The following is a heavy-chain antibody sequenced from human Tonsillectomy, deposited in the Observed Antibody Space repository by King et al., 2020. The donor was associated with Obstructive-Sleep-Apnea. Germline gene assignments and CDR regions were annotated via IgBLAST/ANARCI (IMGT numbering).Heavy chain of an antibody. CDR3: ARLTYYDILSGYGLGFDY. Sequence: QLVQSGAVVKKPGESLKISCKDSGNSFTTYWIGWVRQMPGKGLEWMGIIYPGDYRIRYSPSFHGQVTISADKSISTAFLQWSSLEASDSAIYYCARLTYYDILSGYGLGFDYWGQGTLVTVSS. V-gene: IGHV5-51*01. CDR1: GNSFTTYW. J-gene: IGHJ4*02. D-gene: IGHD3-9*01. CDR2: IYPGDYRI.